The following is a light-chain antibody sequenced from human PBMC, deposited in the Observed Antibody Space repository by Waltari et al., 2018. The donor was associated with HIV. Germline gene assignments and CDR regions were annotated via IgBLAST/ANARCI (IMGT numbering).Light chain of an antibody. Sequence: QSVMTQPPSASGSPGQSVTISCPVSTSNLVAYNYVFWYQHHPGKAPKLLIFEVSRRPSGVPDRFSGSKSGNTASLTVSGLQAEDEADYYCSSYASINNPYVFGTGTKVTVL. V-gene: IGLV2-8*01. CDR2: EVS. CDR3: SSYASINNPYV. CDR1: TSNLVAYNY. J-gene: IGLJ1*01.